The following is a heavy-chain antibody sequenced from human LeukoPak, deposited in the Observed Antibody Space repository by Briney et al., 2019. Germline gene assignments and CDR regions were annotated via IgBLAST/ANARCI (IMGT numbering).Heavy chain of an antibody. J-gene: IGHJ4*02. CDR3: ARAVAGFVFDY. Sequence: GRSLRLSCAASGFTYDDYAMHWVRRAPGKGLEWVSGISWNSGSIGYADSVKGRFTISRDNAKNSLYLQMNSLRAEDTAVYFCARAVAGFVFDYWGQGTLVTVSS. D-gene: IGHD6-19*01. CDR2: ISWNSGSI. V-gene: IGHV3-9*01. CDR1: GFTYDDYA.